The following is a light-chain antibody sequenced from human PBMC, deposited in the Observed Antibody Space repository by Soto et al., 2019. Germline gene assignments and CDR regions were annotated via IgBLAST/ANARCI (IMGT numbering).Light chain of an antibody. CDR1: QDISNY. V-gene: IGKV1-33*01. CDR2: DAS. J-gene: IGKJ2*01. CDR3: QHYDNLLLGYT. Sequence: DIQMTQSPSSLSASVGDRVTITCQARQDISNYLNWYQQKPGKAPKLLIYDASNLETGVPSRLSGSGSGTDFTFTISSLQPEDIATYYCQHYDNLLLGYTFGQGTKLEIK.